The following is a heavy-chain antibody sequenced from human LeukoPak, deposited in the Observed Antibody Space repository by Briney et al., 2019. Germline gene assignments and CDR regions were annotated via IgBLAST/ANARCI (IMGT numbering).Heavy chain of an antibody. J-gene: IGHJ5*01. CDR2: ASVYNGNT. V-gene: IGHV1-18*01. D-gene: IGHD3-22*01. Sequence: GASVKVSCKASGYTFTSPGISWVRQAPGQGLEWMGGASVYNGNTNYAQKLQGRVSMTTDTSTSTAYMVLRSLRSDATAVYYCARLGGFYDSSGYDNWFDSWGQGTLVTVPS. CDR3: ARLGGFYDSSGYDNWFDS. CDR1: GYTFTSPG.